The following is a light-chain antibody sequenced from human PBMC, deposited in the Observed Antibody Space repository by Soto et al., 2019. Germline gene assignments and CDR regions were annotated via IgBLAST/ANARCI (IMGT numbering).Light chain of an antibody. J-gene: IGLJ1*01. Sequence: SYELTQPPSVSVAPEKTARLTCGGDNIGSKRVHWYRQKPGQPPVLVIYYDSDRPSGIPERFSGYNSGNTATLTINRVEAGDEADYYCQVWDITTDHYVFGTGTKVTVL. CDR3: QVWDITTDHYV. V-gene: IGLV3-21*04. CDR2: YDS. CDR1: NIGSKR.